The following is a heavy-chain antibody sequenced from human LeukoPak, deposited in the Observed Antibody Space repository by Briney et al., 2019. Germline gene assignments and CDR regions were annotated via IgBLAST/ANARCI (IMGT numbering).Heavy chain of an antibody. V-gene: IGHV1-3*01. CDR2: INAGNGNT. CDR3: ARDPGRMVRGVRAFFDY. D-gene: IGHD3-10*01. Sequence: ASVKVSCKASGYTFTSYAMHWVRQAPGQRLEWMGWINAGNGNTKYSQKFQGRVTITRDTSASTAYMELSSLRSEDTAVYYCARDPGRMVRGVRAFFDYWGQGTLVTVSS. J-gene: IGHJ4*02. CDR1: GYTFTSYA.